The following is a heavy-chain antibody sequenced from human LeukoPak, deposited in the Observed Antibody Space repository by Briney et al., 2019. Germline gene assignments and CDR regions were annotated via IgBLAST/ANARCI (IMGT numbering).Heavy chain of an antibody. D-gene: IGHD2-15*01. CDR3: AKGGGRPLKDAFDI. V-gene: IGHV3-11*01. CDR1: GFTFSDNY. J-gene: IGHJ3*02. Sequence: GGSLRLSCAASGFTFSDNYMSWIRQAPGKGLEWVSYISSSGSTIYYADSVKGRFTISRDNAKNSLYLQMNSLRPDDGAKYYCAKGGGRPLKDAFDIWGQGTVVTVSS. CDR2: ISSSGSTI.